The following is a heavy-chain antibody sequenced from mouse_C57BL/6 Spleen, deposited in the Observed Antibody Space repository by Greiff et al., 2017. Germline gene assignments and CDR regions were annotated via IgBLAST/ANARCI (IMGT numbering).Heavy chain of an antibody. Sequence: EVQGVESGGGLVQPGGSMKLSCVASGFTFSNYWMNWVRQSPEKGLEWVAQIRLKSDNYATHYAESVKGRFTISRDDSKSSVYLQMNNLRAEDTGIYYCTKTMVTTGTWVAYWGQGTLVTVSA. CDR1: GFTFSNYW. J-gene: IGHJ3*01. D-gene: IGHD2-2*01. CDR2: IRLKSDNYAT. V-gene: IGHV6-3*01. CDR3: TKTMVTTGTWVAY.